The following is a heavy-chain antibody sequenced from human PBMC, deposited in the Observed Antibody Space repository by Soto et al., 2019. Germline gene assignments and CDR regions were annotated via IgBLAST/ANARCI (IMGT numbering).Heavy chain of an antibody. CDR1: GFTVSSNY. D-gene: IGHD3-22*01. J-gene: IGHJ3*02. CDR2: IYSGGST. V-gene: IGHV3-53*02. CDR3: AREGGNYYDTAFDI. Sequence: EVQRVETGGGLIQPGGSLRLSCAASGFTVSSNYMSWVRQAPGKGLEWVSVIYSGGSTYYADSVKGRFTISRDNSKNTLYLQMNSLRDEDTDVYYCAREGGNYYDTAFDIWGQGTMVTVSS.